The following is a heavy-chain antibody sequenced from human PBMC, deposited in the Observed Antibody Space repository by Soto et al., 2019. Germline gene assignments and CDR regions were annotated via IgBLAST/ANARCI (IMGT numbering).Heavy chain of an antibody. Sequence: PSETLSLTCTVSGGSINTFYWSWVRQPAGKGLEWIGRIFSSGSTSFNPSLESRVAMSVDTSKNHFSLNLSSVTAADMAVYYCAREGSYSAYKFAYGIQLWSFDFWGQGALVTVS. D-gene: IGHD5-18*01. CDR2: IFSSGST. CDR3: AREGSYSAYKFAYGIQLWSFDF. CDR1: GGSINTFY. J-gene: IGHJ4*02. V-gene: IGHV4-4*07.